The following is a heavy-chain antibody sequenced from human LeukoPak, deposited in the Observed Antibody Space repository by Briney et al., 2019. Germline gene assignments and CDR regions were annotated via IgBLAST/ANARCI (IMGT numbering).Heavy chain of an antibody. D-gene: IGHD6-13*01. V-gene: IGHV4-59*01. CDR2: IYYSGST. Sequence: SETLSLTCTVSGGSISSYYWSWIRQPPGKGLEWIGYIYYSGSTSYNPSLKSRVTISVDTSKNQFSLKLSSVTAADTAVYYCARVTFIAAAGTGWFDPWGQGTLVTVSS. CDR3: ARVTFIAAAGTGWFDP. J-gene: IGHJ5*02. CDR1: GGSISSYY.